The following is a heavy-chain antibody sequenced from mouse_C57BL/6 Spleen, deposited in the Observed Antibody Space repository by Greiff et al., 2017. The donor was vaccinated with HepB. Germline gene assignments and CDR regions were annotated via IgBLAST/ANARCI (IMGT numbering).Heavy chain of an antibody. V-gene: IGHV1-55*01. D-gene: IGHD1-1*01. CDR1: GYTFTSYW. CDR2: IYPGSGST. J-gene: IGHJ4*01. Sequence: QVQLQQPGAELVKPGASVKMSCKASGYTFTSYWITWVKQRPGQGLEWIGDIYPGSGSTNYNEKFKSKATLTVDTSSSTAYMQLSSLTSEDSAVYYCARERITTVVAHYAMDYWGQGTSVTVSS. CDR3: ARERITTVVAHYAMDY.